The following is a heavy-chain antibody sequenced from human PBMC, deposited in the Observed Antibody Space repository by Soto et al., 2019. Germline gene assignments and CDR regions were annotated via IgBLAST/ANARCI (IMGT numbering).Heavy chain of an antibody. CDR1: GCSISRGGYY. V-gene: IGHV4-31*11. J-gene: IGHJ4*02. CDR3: ARRYGRYSDY. CDR2: IYYSGST. D-gene: IGHD4-17*01. Sequence: SETLSLTCAFSGCSISRGGYYLSWIRQQPGKGLEWIGYIYYSGSTNYNPSLKSRVTISVDTSKNQFSLKLSSVTAADTAVYYCARRYGRYSDYWGQGTLVTVSS.